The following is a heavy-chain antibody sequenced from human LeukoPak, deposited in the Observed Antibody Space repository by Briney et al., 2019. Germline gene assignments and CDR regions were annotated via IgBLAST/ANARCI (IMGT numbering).Heavy chain of an antibody. CDR3: AIDRNRITIFGVVSTAFDP. D-gene: IGHD3-3*01. CDR2: INPNSGGT. J-gene: IGHJ5*02. Sequence: ASVKVSCKASVYTFTGYYMHWVRQAPGQGLEWMGWINPNSGGTNYAQKFQGRVTMTRDTSISTACMELSRLRSDDTAVYYCAIDRNRITIFGVVSTAFDPWGQGTLVTVSS. CDR1: VYTFTGYY. V-gene: IGHV1-2*02.